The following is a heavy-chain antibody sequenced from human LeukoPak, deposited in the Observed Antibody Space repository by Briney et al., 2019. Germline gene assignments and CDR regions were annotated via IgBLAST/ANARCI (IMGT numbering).Heavy chain of an antibody. J-gene: IGHJ3*02. CDR1: GGTFSSYA. CDR2: IIPIFGTA. Sequence: SVKVSCKASGGTFSSYAISWVRQAPGQGLEWMGGIIPIFGTANYAQKFQGRVTITADESTSTAYMELSSLRSEDTAVYYCASELGATHAFDIWGQGTMVTVSS. V-gene: IGHV1-69*13. D-gene: IGHD1-26*01. CDR3: ASELGATHAFDI.